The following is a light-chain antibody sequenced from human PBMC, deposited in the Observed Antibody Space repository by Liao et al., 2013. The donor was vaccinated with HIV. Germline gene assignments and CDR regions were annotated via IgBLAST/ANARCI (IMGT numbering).Light chain of an antibody. J-gene: IGLJ2*01. CDR2: FDN. CDR3: QVWDSSSDHVI. V-gene: IGLV3-21*02. CDR1: NIGGKS. Sequence: SYALTQPPSMSVALRQTAILTCGGDNIGGKSVHWYQQRPGQAPVLVMCFDNDRPSGIPERFSGSNSGNTATLTISRVEAGDEADYYCQVWDSSSDHVIFGGGTKLTVL.